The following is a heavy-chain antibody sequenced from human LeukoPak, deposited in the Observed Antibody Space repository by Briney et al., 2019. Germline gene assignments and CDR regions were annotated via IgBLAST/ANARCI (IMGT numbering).Heavy chain of an antibody. Sequence: ASVKVSCKASGYTFTSYGISWVRQAPGQGLEWMGWISAYNGNTNYAQKLQGRVTMTTDTSTSTAYMELRSLRSDDTAVYYCARPKERVFFAAFDIWGQGTMVTVSS. D-gene: IGHD6-13*01. CDR2: ISAYNGNT. CDR1: GYTFTSYG. V-gene: IGHV1-18*01. CDR3: ARPKERVFFAAFDI. J-gene: IGHJ3*02.